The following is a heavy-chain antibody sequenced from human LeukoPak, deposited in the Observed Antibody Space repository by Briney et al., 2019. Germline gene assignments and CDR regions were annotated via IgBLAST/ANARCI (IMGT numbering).Heavy chain of an antibody. Sequence: SETLSLTCTVSGFSVSSDYYWDWIRQPPGKGLEWIGNIYHSGSTYDNPSLKSRVTISVDTSKNQFSLNLSSVTAADTAVYFCAREGRTSRAPGAFWGQGSLVTVSS. CDR3: AREGRTSRAPGAF. D-gene: IGHD3-10*01. J-gene: IGHJ4*02. V-gene: IGHV4-38-2*02. CDR1: GFSVSSDYY. CDR2: IYHSGST.